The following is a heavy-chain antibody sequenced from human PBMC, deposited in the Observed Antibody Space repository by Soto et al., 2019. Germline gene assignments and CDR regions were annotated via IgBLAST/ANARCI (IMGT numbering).Heavy chain of an antibody. D-gene: IGHD3-22*01. CDR3: ARSDSSAYAMDV. V-gene: IGHV3-33*01. CDR1: GFTFSSYD. CDR2: IWYDGSYK. Sequence: QVQLVESGGGVVQPGRSLRLSCAASGFTFSSYDMHWVRQAPGKGLEWVAIIWYDGSYKYYADSVKGRFTISRDNSKNTLYLQMNSLRAEDTAVYYCARSDSSAYAMDVWGQGTTGTVSS. J-gene: IGHJ6*02.